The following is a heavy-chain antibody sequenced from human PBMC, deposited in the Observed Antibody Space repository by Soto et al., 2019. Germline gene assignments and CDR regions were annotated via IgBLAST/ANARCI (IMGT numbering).Heavy chain of an antibody. CDR1: GFTFSSYG. CDR3: AKDISPIAAEGTTLDY. Sequence: PGGSLRLSCAASGFTFSSYGMHWVRQAPGKGLEWVAVISYDGSNKYYADSVKGRFTISRDNSKNTLYLQMNSLRAEDTAVYYCAKDISPIAAEGTTLDYWGQGTLVTVSS. D-gene: IGHD6-13*01. CDR2: ISYDGSNK. J-gene: IGHJ4*02. V-gene: IGHV3-30*18.